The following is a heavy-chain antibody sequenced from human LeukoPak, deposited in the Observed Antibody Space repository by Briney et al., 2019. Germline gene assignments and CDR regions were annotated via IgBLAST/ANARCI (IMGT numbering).Heavy chain of an antibody. Sequence: PSETLSLTCAVSGYSISSGYYWGWIRQPPGKGLEWIGSIYHSGSTYYNPSLKSRVTISVDTSKNQFSLKLSSVTAADTAVYYCATQWIQLWIRDYWGQGTLVTVSS. CDR1: GYSISSGYY. CDR2: IYHSGST. CDR3: ATQWIQLWIRDY. D-gene: IGHD5-18*01. J-gene: IGHJ4*02. V-gene: IGHV4-38-2*01.